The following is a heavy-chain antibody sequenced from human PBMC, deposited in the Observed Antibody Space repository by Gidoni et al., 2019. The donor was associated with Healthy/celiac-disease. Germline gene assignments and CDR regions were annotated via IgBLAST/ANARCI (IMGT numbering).Heavy chain of an antibody. V-gene: IGHV4-59*01. CDR3: ARAYHYSKGWFDP. CDR1: GGSISSYY. D-gene: IGHD4-4*01. CDR2: ISYSGST. Sequence: QVQLQESGPGLVKPSETLSLTCTVSGGSISSYYWRWIRQPPGKGLEWIGYISYSGSTNYNPSLKSRVTISVDTSKNQFSLKLSSVTAADTAVYYCARAYHYSKGWFDPWGQGTLVTVSS. J-gene: IGHJ5*02.